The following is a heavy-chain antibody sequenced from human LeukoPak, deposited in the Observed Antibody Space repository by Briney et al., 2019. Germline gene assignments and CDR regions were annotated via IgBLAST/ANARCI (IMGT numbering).Heavy chain of an antibody. V-gene: IGHV3-23*01. CDR2: ISASGGST. Sequence: GGSLRLSCAAPGFTFSSYAMRWVRQAPGKGLEWVSAISASGGSTYYADSAKGRFTISRDNSKNTLYLQMNSLRAEDTAVYYCARRDGSGNYSDYYMDVWGKGTTVTVSS. D-gene: IGHD3-10*01. CDR3: ARRDGSGNYSDYYMDV. J-gene: IGHJ6*03. CDR1: GFTFSSYA.